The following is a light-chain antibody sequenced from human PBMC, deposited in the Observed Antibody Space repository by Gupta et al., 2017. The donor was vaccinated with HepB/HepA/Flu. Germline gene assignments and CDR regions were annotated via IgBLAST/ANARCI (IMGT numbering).Light chain of an antibody. Sequence: EIVLTQSPATLSLSPGERATLSCRASQSVSSYLAWYQQKPGQAPRLLIYDASNRATGIPARFSGSGSGTEFTLTISSREPEDFAVYYCQQRSSWPQYFGRGTKVEIK. J-gene: IGKJ1*01. V-gene: IGKV3-11*01. CDR1: QSVSSY. CDR3: QQRSSWPQY. CDR2: DAS.